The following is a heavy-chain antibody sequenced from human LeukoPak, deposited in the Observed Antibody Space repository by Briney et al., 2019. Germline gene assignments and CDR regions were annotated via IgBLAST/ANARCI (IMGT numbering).Heavy chain of an antibody. CDR1: GGSISSYS. V-gene: IGHV4-59*01. D-gene: IGHD6-13*01. J-gene: IGHJ4*02. Sequence: SETLSLTCTVSGGSISSYSWCWIRQPPGKGLEWIGYIYYSGSTNYNPSLKSRVTISVDTSKNQFSLKLSSVTAADTAVYYCAWGSSWPTDYWGQGTLVTVSS. CDR3: AWGSSWPTDY. CDR2: IYYSGST.